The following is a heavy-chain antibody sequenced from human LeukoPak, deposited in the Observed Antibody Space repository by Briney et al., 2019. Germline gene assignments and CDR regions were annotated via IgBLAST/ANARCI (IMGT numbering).Heavy chain of an antibody. CDR2: ITSGGST. CDR3: AKYVVAASTYYFDY. Sequence: AGGSLRLSCAASGFTFSSDAMSWVRQAPGKGLEWGSTITSGGSTYYPDSVKGLITISRDNSKNTLYLQMNSLTADDTAVYYCAKYVVAASTYYFDYWGQGTLVTVSS. D-gene: IGHD2-15*01. J-gene: IGHJ4*02. V-gene: IGHV3-23*01. CDR1: GFTFSSDA.